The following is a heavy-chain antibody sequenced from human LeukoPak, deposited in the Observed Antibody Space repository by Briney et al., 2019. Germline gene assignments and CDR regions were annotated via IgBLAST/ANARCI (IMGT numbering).Heavy chain of an antibody. Sequence: GGSLRLSCAASGFTFSTFAMIWVRQPPGKGLEWVSSIFPSGGEIHYADSVRGRFTISRDNFKSTLSLQMNSLRAEDTAIYYCATYRQVLLPFESWGQGTLVTVSS. CDR2: IFPSGGEI. J-gene: IGHJ4*02. V-gene: IGHV3-23*01. D-gene: IGHD2-8*02. CDR3: ATYRQVLLPFES. CDR1: GFTFSTFA.